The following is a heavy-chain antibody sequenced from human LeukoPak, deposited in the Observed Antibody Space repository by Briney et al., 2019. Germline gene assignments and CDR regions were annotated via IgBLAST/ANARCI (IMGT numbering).Heavy chain of an antibody. D-gene: IGHD4-17*01. V-gene: IGHV4-30-2*01. CDR3: ARVPGAEPTVTTSNPHHFDY. Sequence: SQTLSLTCAVSGGSISSGGYSWSWIRQPPGRGLEWIGYIYHSGSTYYNPSLKSRVTISVDTSKNQFSLKLSSVTAADTAVYYCARVPGAEPTVTTSNPHHFDYWGQGTLVAVSS. CDR2: IYHSGST. CDR1: GGSISSGGYS. J-gene: IGHJ4*02.